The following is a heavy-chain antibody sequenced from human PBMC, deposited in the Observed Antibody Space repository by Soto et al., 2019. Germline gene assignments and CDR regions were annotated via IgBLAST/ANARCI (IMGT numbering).Heavy chain of an antibody. CDR2: IYHSGST. J-gene: IGHJ5*02. Sequence: SETLSLTCAVSGGSISSGGYSWSWIRQPPGKGLEWIGYIYHSGSTYYNPSLKSRVTISVDRSKNQFSLKLSSVTAADTAVYYCAREGITMVRGVTHNWFDPWGKGTLVTVSS. D-gene: IGHD3-10*01. CDR3: AREGITMVRGVTHNWFDP. V-gene: IGHV4-30-2*01. CDR1: GGSISSGGYS.